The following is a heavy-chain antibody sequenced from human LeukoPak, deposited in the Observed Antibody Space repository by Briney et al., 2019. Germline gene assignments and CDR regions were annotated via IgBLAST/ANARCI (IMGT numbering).Heavy chain of an antibody. Sequence: GGSLRLSXAASGFTFSSYSMNRVRQAPGKGLEWVSSISSSSSYIYYADSVKGRFTISRDNAKNSLYLQMNSLRAEATAVYYCARTSGWDFDYWGQGTLVTVSS. J-gene: IGHJ4*02. CDR2: ISSSSSYI. CDR1: GFTFSSYS. CDR3: ARTSGWDFDY. D-gene: IGHD6-19*01. V-gene: IGHV3-21*01.